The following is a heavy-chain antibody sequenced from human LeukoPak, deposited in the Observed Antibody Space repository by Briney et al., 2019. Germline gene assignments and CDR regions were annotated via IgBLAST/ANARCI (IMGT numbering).Heavy chain of an antibody. CDR3: TTDTWYSAGH. CDR1: GFIFTNYF. V-gene: IGHV3-7*03. CDR2: IKKDGSEK. D-gene: IGHD2-15*01. Sequence: GGSLRLSCAASGFIFTNYFMSWVRQAPGKGLEWVAIIKKDGSEKYYVDSMKGRFTISRDNAKNSLFLQMNSLRAEDTAIYYCTTDTWYSAGHWGQGTLVTVSS. J-gene: IGHJ4*02.